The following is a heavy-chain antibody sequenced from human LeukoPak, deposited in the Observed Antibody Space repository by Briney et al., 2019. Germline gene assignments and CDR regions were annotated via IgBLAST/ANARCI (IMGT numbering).Heavy chain of an antibody. V-gene: IGHV4-59*01. Sequence: SETLSLTCTVSGGSISSYYWSWIRQPPGKGLEWIGYIYYSGSTNYNPSLKSRVTISVDTSKNQFSLKLSSVTAADTAVYYCARDRYKYDSRGYLRLDYWGQGTLVTVSS. CDR2: IYYSGST. CDR1: GGSISSYY. J-gene: IGHJ4*02. D-gene: IGHD3-22*01. CDR3: ARDRYKYDSRGYLRLDY.